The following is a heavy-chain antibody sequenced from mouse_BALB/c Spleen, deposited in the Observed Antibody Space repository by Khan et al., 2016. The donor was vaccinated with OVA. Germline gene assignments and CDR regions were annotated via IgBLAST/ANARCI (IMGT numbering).Heavy chain of an antibody. Sequence: QVQLKESGPGLVAPSQSLSITCTVAGFSLTTYGVSWVRQPPGKGLEWLGVIWGDGSTNYHSALISRLTISKDNSKSQVFFNLNRLQTDETGTYYSAKQRHGTLYAMDYWGQGTSVTVSS. D-gene: IGHD2-1*01. CDR1: GFSLTTYG. CDR3: AKQRHGTLYAMDY. V-gene: IGHV2-3*01. CDR2: IWGDGST. J-gene: IGHJ4*01.